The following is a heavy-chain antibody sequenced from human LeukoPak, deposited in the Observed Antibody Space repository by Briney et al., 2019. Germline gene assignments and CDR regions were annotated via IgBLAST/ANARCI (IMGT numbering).Heavy chain of an antibody. CDR1: GGSISSYY. V-gene: IGHV4-59*12. D-gene: IGHD4-11*01. Sequence: NPSETLSLTCTVSGGSISSYYWSWIRQPPGKGLEWIGYIYYSGSTNYNLSLKSRVTISVDTSKNQFSLKLSSVTAADTAVYYCARALTTADAFDIWGQGTMVTVSS. J-gene: IGHJ3*02. CDR2: IYYSGST. CDR3: ARALTTADAFDI.